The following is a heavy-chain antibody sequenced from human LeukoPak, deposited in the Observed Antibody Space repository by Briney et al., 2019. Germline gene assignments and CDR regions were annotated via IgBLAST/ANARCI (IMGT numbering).Heavy chain of an antibody. CDR3: ATKHGYGPFLDY. CDR1: GFTFSSYA. CDR2: ISGSGGST. Sequence: GGSLRLSCAASGFTFSSYAMSWVRQAPGKGLEWVSGISGSGGSTYYADSVKGRFTISRDNSKNTLYLQMNSLRAEDTAVYYCATKHGYGPFLDYWGQGTLVTVSS. J-gene: IGHJ4*02. V-gene: IGHV3-23*01. D-gene: IGHD5-18*01.